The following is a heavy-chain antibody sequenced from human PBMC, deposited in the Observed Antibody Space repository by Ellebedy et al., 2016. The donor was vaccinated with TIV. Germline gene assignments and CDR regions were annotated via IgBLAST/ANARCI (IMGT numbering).Heavy chain of an antibody. CDR2: INPNSGGT. V-gene: IGHV1-2*02. Sequence: AASVKVSCKASGYTFTGYYMHWVRQAPGQGLEWMGWINPNSGGTRYAQKFQGRVTMTRDTSSSTVYMELSRLTSDDTAVYYCARDMSGGSNWFDPWGQGTLVTVSS. CDR3: ARDMSGGSNWFDP. J-gene: IGHJ5*02. D-gene: IGHD4-23*01. CDR1: GYTFTGYY.